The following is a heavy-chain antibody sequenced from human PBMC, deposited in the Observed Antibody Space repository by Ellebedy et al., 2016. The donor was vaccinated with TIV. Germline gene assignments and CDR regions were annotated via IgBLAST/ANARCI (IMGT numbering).Heavy chain of an antibody. V-gene: IGHV1-2*02. D-gene: IGHD6-6*01. CDR1: GYTFAGYF. CDR3: ARTRGSSSVELDP. J-gene: IGHJ5*02. Sequence: ASVKVSCKASGYTFAGYFVHWVRQAPGQGLEWMGWINSNSGGTNYEQKFQGRVSMTRDTSISTAYMELSSLKFDDTAIYYCARTRGSSSVELDPWGQGTLVTVSS. CDR2: INSNSGGT.